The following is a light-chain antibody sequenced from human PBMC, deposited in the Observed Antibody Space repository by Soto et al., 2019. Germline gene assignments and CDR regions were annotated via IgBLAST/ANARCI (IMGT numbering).Light chain of an antibody. CDR2: GAS. Sequence: EVVLTQSPVSLSLSPGERATFSCRASQSVGSNFFAWYQKKPGQAPRLLIYGASKRATGIPDRFSGSGSGTDFTLIISRLEPEDFAVYYCQQYMSSVTFGQGTKVEIK. J-gene: IGKJ1*01. V-gene: IGKV3-20*01. CDR3: QQYMSSVT. CDR1: QSVGSNF.